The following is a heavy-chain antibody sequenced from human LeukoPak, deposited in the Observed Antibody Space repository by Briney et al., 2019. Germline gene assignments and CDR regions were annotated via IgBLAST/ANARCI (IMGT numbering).Heavy chain of an antibody. CDR2: INPSGGST. D-gene: IGHD4-17*01. V-gene: IGHV1-46*01. CDR3: ARVGASTVTTVY. J-gene: IGHJ4*02. Sequence: ASVKVSCKASGYTFTIYYMHWVRQAPGQGREWMGIINPSGGSTSYAQKFQGRVTMTRDTSTSTVYMELSSLRSEDTAVYYCARVGASTVTTVYWGQGTLVTVSS. CDR1: GYTFTIYY.